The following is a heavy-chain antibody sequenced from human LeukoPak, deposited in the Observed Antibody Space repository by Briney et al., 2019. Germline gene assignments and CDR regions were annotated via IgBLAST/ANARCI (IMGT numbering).Heavy chain of an antibody. CDR3: ARVAVGKGYPFEY. Sequence: SETLSRTCTVSGGSINNGDYYWGWIRQPPGKGLEWIGSIYYSGSTYYNPSLKSRVTISVDTSKNQFSLKLSSVTAADTAVYYCARVAVGKGYPFEYGGQGTLVTVSS. CDR1: GGSINNGDYY. J-gene: IGHJ4*02. D-gene: IGHD2-15*01. CDR2: IYYSGST. V-gene: IGHV4-39*07.